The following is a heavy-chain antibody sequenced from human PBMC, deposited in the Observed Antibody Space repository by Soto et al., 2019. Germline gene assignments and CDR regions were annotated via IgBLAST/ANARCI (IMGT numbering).Heavy chain of an antibody. CDR2: IIPIFGTA. CDR1: GGTFSSYA. J-gene: IGHJ4*02. Sequence: GASVKVSCKASGGTFSSYAISWVRQAPGQGLEWMGGIIPIFGTANYAQKFQGRVTITADESTSTAYMELSSLRSEDTAVYYCARDYYDSSGPPHYWGQGTLVTVSS. V-gene: IGHV1-69*13. D-gene: IGHD3-22*01. CDR3: ARDYYDSSGPPHY.